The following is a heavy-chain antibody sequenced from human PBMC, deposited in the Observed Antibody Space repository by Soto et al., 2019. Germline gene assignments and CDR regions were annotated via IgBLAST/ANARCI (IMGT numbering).Heavy chain of an antibody. Sequence: EVQLVESGGGLVKPGGSLRLSYAASGFTFSSYSMNWVRQAPGKGLEWVSSISSSSSYIYYADSVKGRFTISRDNAKNSLYLQMNSLRAEDTAVYYCARDLRGYSSSWYDYWGQGTLVTVSS. J-gene: IGHJ4*02. V-gene: IGHV3-21*01. CDR2: ISSSSSYI. CDR1: GFTFSSYS. CDR3: ARDLRGYSSSWYDY. D-gene: IGHD6-13*01.